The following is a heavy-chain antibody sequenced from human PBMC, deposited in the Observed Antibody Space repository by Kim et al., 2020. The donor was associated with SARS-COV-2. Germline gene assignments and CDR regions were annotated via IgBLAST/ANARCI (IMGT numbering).Heavy chain of an antibody. CDR3: ARHFQGAFDY. Sequence: SETLSLTCTVSGDSISSHYYNWIRQPPGKGLEWIGDIYYSGITNYNPSLKSRVTISVDTSKKQFSLRLSSVTAADTAMYYCARHFQGAFDYWGQGTLVTV. CDR2: IYYSGIT. V-gene: IGHV4-59*08. J-gene: IGHJ4*02. CDR1: GDSISSHY.